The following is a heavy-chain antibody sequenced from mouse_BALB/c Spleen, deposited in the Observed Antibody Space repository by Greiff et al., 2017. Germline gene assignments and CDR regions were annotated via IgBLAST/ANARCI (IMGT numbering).Heavy chain of an antibody. J-gene: IGHJ4*01. CDR2: IDPANGNT. V-gene: IGHV14-3*02. CDR3: ARRGNFYYYAMDY. D-gene: IGHD2-1*01. Sequence: VQLQQSGAELVKPGASVKLSCTASGFNIKDTYMHWVKQRPEQGLEWIGRIDPANGNTKYDPKFQGKATITADTSSNTAYLQLSSLTSEDTAVYYCARRGNFYYYAMDYWGQGTSVTVSS. CDR1: GFNIKDTY.